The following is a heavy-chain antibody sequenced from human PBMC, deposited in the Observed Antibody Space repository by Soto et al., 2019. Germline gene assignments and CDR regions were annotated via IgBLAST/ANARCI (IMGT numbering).Heavy chain of an antibody. CDR3: ARDKVPFYGPGSFAY. Sequence: EVPLVESGGGLVQPGGSLRLSCAASGFTFSSYWMHWVRQAPGKGLVWVSRITSDGSDTTYADSVKGRFTISRDNAKNTLLLQLNSLRAEDTAVYYCARDKVPFYGPGSFAYWGQGTLVTVSS. CDR2: ITSDGSDT. V-gene: IGHV3-74*01. J-gene: IGHJ4*02. CDR1: GFTFSSYW. D-gene: IGHD3-10*01.